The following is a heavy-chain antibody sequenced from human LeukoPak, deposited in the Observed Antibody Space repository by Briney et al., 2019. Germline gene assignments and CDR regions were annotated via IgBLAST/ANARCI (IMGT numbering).Heavy chain of an antibody. Sequence: PGGSLRLSCVASGFTFSSYWMYWVRQAPGKGLVWVSRLNSDGSTTTYADSVKGRFTISRDNAKNTLYLQMSRLRDDDTAVYYCAREGLTSVIGSDSWGQGTLVTVSS. CDR3: AREGLTSVIGSDS. D-gene: IGHD4/OR15-4a*01. CDR2: LNSDGSTT. CDR1: GFTFSSYW. J-gene: IGHJ5*01. V-gene: IGHV3-74*01.